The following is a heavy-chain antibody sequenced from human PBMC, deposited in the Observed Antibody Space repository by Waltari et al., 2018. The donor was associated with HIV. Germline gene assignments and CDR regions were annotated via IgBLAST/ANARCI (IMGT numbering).Heavy chain of an antibody. CDR3: ARGREYSYGPVSY. J-gene: IGHJ4*02. CDR1: GFSLRTTY. Sequence: EVQVVETGGGLIQPGGSLRLSCAASGFSLRTTYMSWVRQAPGTGLEWVSVIYSDGDTSYGDSVKGRFTMSRDNSKNTVFLQMNSLRVEDTAVYYCARGREYSYGPVSYWGQGALVTVSS. V-gene: IGHV3-53*02. D-gene: IGHD5-18*01. CDR2: IYSDGDT.